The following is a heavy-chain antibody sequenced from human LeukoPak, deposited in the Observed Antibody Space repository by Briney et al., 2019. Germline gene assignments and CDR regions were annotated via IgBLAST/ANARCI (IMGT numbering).Heavy chain of an antibody. CDR2: ISGSGGST. V-gene: IGHV3-23*01. Sequence: PGGSLRLSCAASGFAFSSYPMTWVRQAPGKGLEWVSTISGSGGSTYYADSVKGRFTISRDNSKNTLYLQMNSLRAEDTAVYYCARPHVAYTNYGSGAFDIWGQGTMVTVSS. J-gene: IGHJ3*02. CDR1: GFAFSSYP. CDR3: ARPHVAYTNYGSGAFDI. D-gene: IGHD4-11*01.